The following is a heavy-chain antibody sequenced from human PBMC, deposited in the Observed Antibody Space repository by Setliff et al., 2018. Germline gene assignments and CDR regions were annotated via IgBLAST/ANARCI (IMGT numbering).Heavy chain of an antibody. D-gene: IGHD2-2*01. CDR2: NSV. CDR3: ARGPPDFVVVPAAAKFDY. V-gene: IGHV1-18*01. CDR1: GYTFTSYG. J-gene: IGHJ4*02. Sequence: RASVKVSCKASGYTFTSYGISWVRQAPGQGLEWMGWNSVYARKFQGRVTMTIDTPTNTAFMQLSSLRSDDTAVYFCARGPPDFVVVPAAAKFDYWGQGTLVTVSS.